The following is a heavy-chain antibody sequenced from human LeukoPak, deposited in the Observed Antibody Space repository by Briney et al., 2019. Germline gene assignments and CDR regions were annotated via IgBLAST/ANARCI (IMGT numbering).Heavy chain of an antibody. V-gene: IGHV3-53*01. CDR1: GFTVSSNY. Sequence: PGGSLRLSCAASGFTVSSNYMTWVRQAPGKGLEWVSLIYSGGSTYYADSVKGRFTISRDDSKNSLYLQMNSLRAEDTAVYYCARDWRSGTYYLDYWGQGTLVTVSS. J-gene: IGHJ4*02. CDR2: IYSGGST. D-gene: IGHD1-26*01. CDR3: ARDWRSGTYYLDY.